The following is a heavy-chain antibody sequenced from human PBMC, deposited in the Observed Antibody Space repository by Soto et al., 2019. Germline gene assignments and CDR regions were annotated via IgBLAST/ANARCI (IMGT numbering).Heavy chain of an antibody. CDR1: GFTVSNAW. V-gene: IGHV3-15*01. CDR2: IKSKPHGGTT. Sequence: EGQLVESGGGLVKPGGSLRLSCAASGFTVSNAWMTWVRQAPGKGLEWVGHIKSKPHGGTTEYASPVKARFTISRDDSTNTAYLQMNSLKFDDTAVYYCMTWITAVVGSDLGYCWGRGSLVTVSS. J-gene: IGHJ4*01. CDR3: MTWITAVVGSDLGYC. D-gene: IGHD2-15*01.